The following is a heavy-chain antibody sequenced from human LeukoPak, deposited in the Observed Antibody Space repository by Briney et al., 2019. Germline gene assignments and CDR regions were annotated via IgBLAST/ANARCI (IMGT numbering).Heavy chain of an antibody. CDR3: ARITETTRWFDP. Sequence: SQTLSLTCAISGDSFSSFSATWSWIRQSPSRGLEWLGRTYYRSKLYNDYAVSVKSRITFNADTSKNQFSLQLNSVTPEDTAVYFCARITETTRWFDPWGQGTLVTVSS. V-gene: IGHV6-1*01. D-gene: IGHD4-17*01. J-gene: IGHJ5*02. CDR2: TYYRSKLYN. CDR1: GDSFSSFSAT.